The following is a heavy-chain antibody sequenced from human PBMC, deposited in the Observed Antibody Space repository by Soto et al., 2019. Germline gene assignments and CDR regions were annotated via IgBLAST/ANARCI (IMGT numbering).Heavy chain of an antibody. V-gene: IGHV5-51*01. CDR3: ARGYFDSGHGYDL. CDR2: IFTRDSET. Sequence: GESGKISCKGPGHLFNNHWIGWVRQTPGKGLEWMGLIFTRDSETKTSPSFQGHVSFSVDNSINTVYLQWTSLKTTDTGIYFCARGYFDSGHGYDLWGQGTLVTVSS. J-gene: IGHJ5*02. CDR1: GHLFNNHW. D-gene: IGHD3-10*01.